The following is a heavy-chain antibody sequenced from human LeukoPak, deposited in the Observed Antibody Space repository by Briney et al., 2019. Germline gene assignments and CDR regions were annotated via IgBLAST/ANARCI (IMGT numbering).Heavy chain of an antibody. J-gene: IGHJ4*02. CDR3: ARQSYYDSSGYYGPALDY. CDR2: VYSSGSV. Sequence: PSETLSLTCAVSGGSIAIRNYYWAWIRQSPGRGLEWLGSVYSSGSVYYNPSLKSRVAISVDTSKNQFSLKLSSVTAADTAVYYCARQSYYDSSGYYGPALDYWGQGTLVTVSS. V-gene: IGHV4-39*01. CDR1: GGSIAIRNYY. D-gene: IGHD3-22*01.